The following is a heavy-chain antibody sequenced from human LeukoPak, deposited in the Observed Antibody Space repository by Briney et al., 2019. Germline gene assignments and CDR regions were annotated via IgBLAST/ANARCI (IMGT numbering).Heavy chain of an antibody. D-gene: IGHD6-13*01. J-gene: IGHJ6*02. Sequence: PGRSLRLSCAASGFTFSSYGMHWVRQAQGQGLGRVAVISYDGSNKYYADSVKGRFTISRDNSKNTLYLQMNSLRAEDTAVYYCAKVTYSSSWYYYGMDVWGQGTTVTVSS. CDR1: GFTFSSYG. V-gene: IGHV3-30*18. CDR2: ISYDGSNK. CDR3: AKVTYSSSWYYYGMDV.